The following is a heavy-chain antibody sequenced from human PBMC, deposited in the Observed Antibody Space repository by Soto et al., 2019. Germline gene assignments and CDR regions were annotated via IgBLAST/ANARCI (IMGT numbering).Heavy chain of an antibody. CDR2: IYYSGST. D-gene: IGHD3-16*01. Sequence: QVQLQESGPGLVKPSQTLSLTCTVSGGSISSGGYYWSWIRQHPGKGLEWIGDIYYSGSTYYNPSLKSRVTISVDTSKNHFSLKLSSVTAADTGVYYCGRGVEYWFDPWGQGTLVTVSS. CDR3: GRGVEYWFDP. CDR1: GGSISSGGYY. V-gene: IGHV4-31*03. J-gene: IGHJ5*02.